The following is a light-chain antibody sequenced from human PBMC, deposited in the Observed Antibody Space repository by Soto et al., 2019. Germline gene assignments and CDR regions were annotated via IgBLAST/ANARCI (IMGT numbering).Light chain of an antibody. CDR2: AAS. CDR1: QGISSY. CDR3: QQLNINGYPIT. V-gene: IGKV1-9*01. Sequence: IQLTQCPSSLSASVGDRVTITCRASQGISSYLAWYQQKPGKAPKLLIKAASTLQSGVPSRFSGSGSGTDFTLTISSLQPEDFATYSCQQLNINGYPITFGQRTRLEIK. J-gene: IGKJ5*01.